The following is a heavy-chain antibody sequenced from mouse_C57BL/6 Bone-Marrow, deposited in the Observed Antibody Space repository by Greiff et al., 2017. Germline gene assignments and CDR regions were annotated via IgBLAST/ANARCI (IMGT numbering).Heavy chain of an antibody. CDR1: GYAFSSSG. J-gene: IGHJ3*01. CDR2: IDPGDGDT. V-gene: IGHV1-82*01. Sequence: QVQLQQSGPELVKPGASVKISCKASGYAFSSSGMNWVKQRPGKGLEWIGRIDPGDGDTNYNGKFKGKDTLTADKSSSTAYMQLSRLTSEDSSVYCCARFAYWGQGTLVTVSA. CDR3: ARFAY.